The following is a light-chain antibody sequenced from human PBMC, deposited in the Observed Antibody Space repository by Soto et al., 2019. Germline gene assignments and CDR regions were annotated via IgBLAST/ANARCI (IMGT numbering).Light chain of an antibody. CDR3: AAWDGTGYV. V-gene: IGLV1-36*01. J-gene: IGLJ1*01. Sequence: QSVLTQPPSVSAAPRQRVTISCSGSSSNIGSNAVNWYQQLPGKAPKLLIYYDDLLPSGVSDRFSGSKSGTSASLAISGLQSEDEADYYCAAWDGTGYVFGTGTKVTVL. CDR1: SSNIGSNA. CDR2: YDD.